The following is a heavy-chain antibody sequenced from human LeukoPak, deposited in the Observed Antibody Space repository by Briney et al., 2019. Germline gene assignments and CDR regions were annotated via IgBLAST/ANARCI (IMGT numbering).Heavy chain of an antibody. CDR2: INPNSGVT. J-gene: IGHJ6*03. V-gene: IGHV1-2*02. D-gene: IGHD2-8*01. Sequence: GASVKVSCKASGYTLTGYNMHWVRQAPGQGLEWMGWINPNSGVTNCGQKFQGRVTRTRDTSISTAYMELSSLRSDDTAVYYWARYASSHYYFYMDVWGKGTTVTVSS. CDR3: ARYASSHYYFYMDV. CDR1: GYTLTGYN.